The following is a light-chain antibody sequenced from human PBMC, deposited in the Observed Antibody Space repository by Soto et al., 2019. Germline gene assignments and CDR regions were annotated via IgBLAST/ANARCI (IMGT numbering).Light chain of an antibody. Sequence: ELVMTQSPATLSVSPGDSATLSCRASQSVNIYLARYQQKPGQAPRLLIFGASYRATGIQDRFSGSGSGTEFTLTIRRLEPEDFAVYYCQQYGSSGTCGQGTKVDIK. J-gene: IGKJ1*01. V-gene: IGKV3-20*01. CDR1: QSVNIY. CDR3: QQYGSSGT. CDR2: GAS.